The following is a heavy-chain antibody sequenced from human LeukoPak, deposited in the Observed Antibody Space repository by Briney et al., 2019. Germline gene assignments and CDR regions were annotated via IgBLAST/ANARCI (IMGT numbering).Heavy chain of an antibody. CDR2: NYTGGST. CDR3: ARDYSWQGFDY. D-gene: IGHD2-15*01. V-gene: IGHV3-53*01. CDR1: GFTVSNNY. J-gene: IGHJ4*02. Sequence: PGGSLRLSCAASGFTVSNNYMTWVRQAPGKGLEWVSVNYTGGSTYYADSVKGRFTISRDNSKNTLYLQMNSLRAEDTAVYYCARDYSWQGFDYWGQGTLVTVSS.